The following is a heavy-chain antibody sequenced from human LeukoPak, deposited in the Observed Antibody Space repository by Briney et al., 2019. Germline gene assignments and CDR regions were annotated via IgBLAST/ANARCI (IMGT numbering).Heavy chain of an antibody. Sequence: PSETLSLTCTVSGGSVSSSHYWDWILQPPGKGLEWIVSIYYGGSTYYNASLRSRVTTSVDTSKNQFSLKLSSVTAADTAVYYCAKSTYYYDTFVNAFDLWGQGTVVTVSS. D-gene: IGHD3-22*01. CDR2: IYYGGST. CDR3: AKSTYYYDTFVNAFDL. J-gene: IGHJ3*01. CDR1: GGSVSSSHY. V-gene: IGHV4-39*07.